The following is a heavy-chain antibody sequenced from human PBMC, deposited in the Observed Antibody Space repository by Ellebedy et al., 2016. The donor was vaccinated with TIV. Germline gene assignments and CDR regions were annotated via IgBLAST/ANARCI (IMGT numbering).Heavy chain of an antibody. V-gene: IGHV4-59*08. CDR1: GGSISSYY. CDR2: IYYSGST. J-gene: IGHJ6*02. CDR3: ARHFAGRDYYGMDV. D-gene: IGHD3-10*01. Sequence: MPSETLSLTCTVSGGSISSYYWSWIRQPPGKGLEWIGYIYYSGSTNYNPSLKSRVTISVDTSKNQFSLKLSSVTAADTAVYYCARHFAGRDYYGMDVWGQGTTVTVSS.